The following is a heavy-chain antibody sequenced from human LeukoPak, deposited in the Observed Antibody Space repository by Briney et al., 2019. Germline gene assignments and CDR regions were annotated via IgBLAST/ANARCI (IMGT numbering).Heavy chain of an antibody. CDR3: ARGISGWYEFDY. Sequence: PAETLSLTCAGSGYSISSGYYWGWMRQPPGKGLEWIGSIYHSGSTYYNPSLKSRVTISVDTSKNQFSLKLSSVTAADTPVYYCARGISGWYEFDYWGQGTLVTVSS. CDR1: GYSISSGYY. D-gene: IGHD6-19*01. J-gene: IGHJ4*02. CDR2: IYHSGST. V-gene: IGHV4-38-2*01.